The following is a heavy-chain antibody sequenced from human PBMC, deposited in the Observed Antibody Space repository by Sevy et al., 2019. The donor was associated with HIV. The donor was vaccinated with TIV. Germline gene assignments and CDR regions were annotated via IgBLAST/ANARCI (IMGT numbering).Heavy chain of an antibody. CDR1: GYSMSSGYY. CDR2: IYHSGST. Sequence: SETLSLTCTVSGYSMSSGYYWGWIRQPPGKGLAWIGSIYHSGSTYYNPSLKSRVTISVDTSKNQFSLKLRSVTAADTAVYYCARVHRGGTYYGMDVWGQGTTVTVSS. V-gene: IGHV4-38-2*02. CDR3: ARVHRGGTYYGMDV. J-gene: IGHJ6*02. D-gene: IGHD3-16*01.